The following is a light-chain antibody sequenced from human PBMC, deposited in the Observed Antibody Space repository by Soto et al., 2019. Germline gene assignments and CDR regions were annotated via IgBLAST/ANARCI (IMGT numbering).Light chain of an antibody. CDR1: QSISTY. CDR3: QQTLSFPPT. V-gene: IGKV1-39*01. J-gene: IGKJ1*01. CDR2: AAS. Sequence: DIQMSQSPSSLSASVGDRVTMTCRASQSISTYLSWYQQKPGKAPKLLIFAASTLQGGVPSRFSGSGSGTDFTLTISSLQAEDFATYYCQQTLSFPPTFGQGTKVDIK.